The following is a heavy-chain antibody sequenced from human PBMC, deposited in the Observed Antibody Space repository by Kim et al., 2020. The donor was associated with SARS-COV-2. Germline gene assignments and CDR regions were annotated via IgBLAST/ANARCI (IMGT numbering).Heavy chain of an antibody. CDR2: INSDGSST. J-gene: IGHJ6*02. CDR3: AREQLGQYYSYYYGMDV. Sequence: GGSLRLSCAASGFTFSSYWMHWVRQAPGKGLVWVSRINSDGSSTSYADSVKGRFTISRDNAKNTLYLQMNSLRAEDTAVYYCAREQLGQYYSYYYGMDVWGQGTTVTVSS. D-gene: IGHD6-13*01. V-gene: IGHV3-74*01. CDR1: GFTFSSYW.